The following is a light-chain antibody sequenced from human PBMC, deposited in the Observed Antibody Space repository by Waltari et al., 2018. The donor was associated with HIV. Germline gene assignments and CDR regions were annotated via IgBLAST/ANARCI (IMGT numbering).Light chain of an antibody. CDR1: SFNIGAGYD. V-gene: IGLV1-40*01. Sequence: QSVLTQPPSVSGAPWPRVTVPCRGISFNIGAGYDVHWYQQLPGITPKVPITANTHPPSGVPDGFSVAKAGTSSSRTITVLQAEDEADYCCQSYDGRQMVFGRGAKLTAL. CDR3: QSYDGRQMV. J-gene: IGLJ3*02. CDR2: ANT.